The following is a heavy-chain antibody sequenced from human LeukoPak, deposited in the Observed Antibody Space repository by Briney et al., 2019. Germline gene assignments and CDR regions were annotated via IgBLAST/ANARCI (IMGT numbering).Heavy chain of an antibody. Sequence: GGSLRLSCAASGFTFSSYAMHWVRQAPGKGLEWVAFIRYDGSNKYYADSVKGRFTISRDNSKNTLNLQMNSLRAEDTAVYYCAKDPTHYRVWDYYETIGLSYWGQGTLVTVSS. CDR1: GFTFSSYA. J-gene: IGHJ4*02. V-gene: IGHV3-30*02. D-gene: IGHD3-22*01. CDR3: AKDPTHYRVWDYYETIGLSY. CDR2: IRYDGSNK.